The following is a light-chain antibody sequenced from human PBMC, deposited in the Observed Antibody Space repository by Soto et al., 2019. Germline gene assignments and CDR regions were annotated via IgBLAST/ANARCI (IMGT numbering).Light chain of an antibody. CDR2: HAS. J-gene: IGKJ1*01. CDR1: QSVSVF. Sequence: EIVLTQSPATLSLSPGEIATLSCRPSQSVSVFVACFQQKPGQAPRLRIYHASKSAPGIPARFRGSGFRTDYTLNISSLEPEDFAVYYCQQRSKWRTFGQGTKV. CDR3: QQRSKWRT. V-gene: IGKV3-11*01.